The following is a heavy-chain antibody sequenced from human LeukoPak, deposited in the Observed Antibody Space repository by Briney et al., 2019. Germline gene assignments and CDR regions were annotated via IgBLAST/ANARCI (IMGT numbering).Heavy chain of an antibody. CDR2: INPNSGGT. CDR1: GYTFTGYY. Sequence: ASVKVSCKASGYTFTGYYMHWVRQAPGQGLEWMGWINPNSGGTNYAQTFQGRVTMARDTSISTAYMELSGLRSDDTAVYYCARDHVAMVRGVIAFWGQGTLVTVSS. J-gene: IGHJ4*02. V-gene: IGHV1-2*02. CDR3: ARDHVAMVRGVIAF. D-gene: IGHD3-10*01.